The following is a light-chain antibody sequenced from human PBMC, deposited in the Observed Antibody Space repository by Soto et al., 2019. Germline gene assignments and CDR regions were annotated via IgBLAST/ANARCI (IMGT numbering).Light chain of an antibody. V-gene: IGKV1-39*01. J-gene: IGKJ1*01. CDR2: AAS. Sequence: DIQMTQSPSSLSASVGDRVTITCRASQSISSYLNWYQQKPGKAPKLLIYAASSLQSGAPSRFSGSGSGTDFTLTISSLQPEDFPTYYFQQSYSTPRTFGQGTKVEIK. CDR1: QSISSY. CDR3: QQSYSTPRT.